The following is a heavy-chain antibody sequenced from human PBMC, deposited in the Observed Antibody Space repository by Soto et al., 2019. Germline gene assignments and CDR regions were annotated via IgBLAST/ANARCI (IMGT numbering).Heavy chain of an antibody. D-gene: IGHD3-10*01. CDR3: ARASVLRSVYGSGSRPSHYYYGMDV. J-gene: IGHJ6*02. CDR2: IIPIFGTA. V-gene: IGHV1-69*13. Sequence: SVKVSCKASGGTFSSYATSWVRQAPGQGLEWMGGIIPIFGTANYAQKFQGRVTITADESTSTAYMELSSLRSEDTAVYYCARASVLRSVYGSGSRPSHYYYGMDVWGQGTTVTVSS. CDR1: GGTFSSYA.